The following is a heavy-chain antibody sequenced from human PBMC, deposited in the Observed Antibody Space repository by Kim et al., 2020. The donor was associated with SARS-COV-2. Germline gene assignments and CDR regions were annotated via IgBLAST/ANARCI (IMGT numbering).Heavy chain of an antibody. J-gene: IGHJ2*01. CDR3: ARDRLAAARYFDL. V-gene: IGHV4-30-2*04. Sequence: TPSLERRVTISVDTSKNQFSLRLSSVTAADTAVYYCARDRLAAARYFDLWGRGTLVTVSS. D-gene: IGHD6-25*01.